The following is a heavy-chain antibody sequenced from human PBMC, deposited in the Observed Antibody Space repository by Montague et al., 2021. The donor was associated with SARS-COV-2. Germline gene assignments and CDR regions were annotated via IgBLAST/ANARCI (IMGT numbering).Heavy chain of an antibody. Sequence: SLRLSCAASGFTFNNYAMHWVRQAPGKGPEWVAAISFDGSNQYYADSVKGRFTISREMDSQIVEPTAVYYCARDNYDYVWGSYRYICWGQGTLVTVSS. CDR2: ISFDGSNQ. CDR3: ARDNYDYVWGSYRYIC. J-gene: IGHJ4*02. V-gene: IGHV3-30*04. D-gene: IGHD3-16*02. CDR1: GFTFNNYA.